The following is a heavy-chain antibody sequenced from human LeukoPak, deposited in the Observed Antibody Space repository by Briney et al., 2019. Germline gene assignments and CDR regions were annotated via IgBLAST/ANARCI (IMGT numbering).Heavy chain of an antibody. D-gene: IGHD4-17*01. V-gene: IGHV4-39*07. CDR2: IYYSGST. J-gene: IGHJ5*02. Sequence: PSETLSLTCTVSGGSISSSSYYWGWIRQPPGKGLEWIGSIYYSGSTYYNPSLKSRVTISVDTSKNQFSLKLSSVTAADTAVYYCARGSDYVFVRRYWFDPWGQGTLVTVSS. CDR1: GGSISSSSYY. CDR3: ARGSDYVFVRRYWFDP.